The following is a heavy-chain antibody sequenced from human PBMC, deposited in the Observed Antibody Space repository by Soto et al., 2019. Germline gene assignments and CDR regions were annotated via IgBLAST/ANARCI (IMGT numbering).Heavy chain of an antibody. V-gene: IGHV4-59*04. CDR1: GGSISSYY. J-gene: IGHJ4*02. Sequence: SETLSLTCTVSGGSISSYYWSWIRQPPGKGLEWIGYIYHSGSTYYNPSLKSRVTISVDRSKNQFSLKLSSVTAADTAVYYCASLSGDYVSYWGQGTLVTVSS. CDR3: ASLSGDYVSY. D-gene: IGHD3-16*01. CDR2: IYHSGST.